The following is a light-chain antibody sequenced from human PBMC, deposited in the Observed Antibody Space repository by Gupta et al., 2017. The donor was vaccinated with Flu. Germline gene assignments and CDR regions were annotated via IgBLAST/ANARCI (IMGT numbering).Light chain of an antibody. CDR3: QQYSKWPIT. J-gene: IGKJ1*01. V-gene: IGKV3-15*01. CDR1: QISSSY. CDR2: GAS. Sequence: PTPLSSPPGETALPSGTARQISSSYLAWYQQRPGQAPRLLIYGASTRATGLPARFSGSGFGTEFTLTITSLEPEDFAVYYCQQYSKWPITFGQGTKVDIK.